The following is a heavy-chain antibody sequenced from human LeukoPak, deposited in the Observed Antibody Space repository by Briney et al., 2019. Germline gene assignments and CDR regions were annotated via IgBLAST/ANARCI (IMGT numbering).Heavy chain of an antibody. CDR2: IIPIFGTA. CDR1: GGTFSSYT. V-gene: IGHV1-69*05. Sequence: SVKVSCKASGGTFSSYTISWVRQAPGQGLEWMGGIIPIFGTANYAQKFQGRVTITTDESTSTAYMELSSLRSEDTAVYYCARRFRGDYYFDYWGQGTLVTVSS. J-gene: IGHJ4*02. CDR3: ARRFRGDYYFDY. D-gene: IGHD2-21*02.